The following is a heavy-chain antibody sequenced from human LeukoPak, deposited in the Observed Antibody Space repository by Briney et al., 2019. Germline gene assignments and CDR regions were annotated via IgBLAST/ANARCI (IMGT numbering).Heavy chain of an antibody. V-gene: IGHV5-51*01. CDR1: GYSFTSYW. CDR2: IYPGDSDT. J-gene: IGHJ6*03. Sequence: GESLKISCKGSGYSFTSYWIGWVRQMPGKGLEWMGIIYPGDSDTRYSPSFQGQVTISADKSISTAYLQWSSLKASDTAMYYCARVTTVVTRYYYYYYMDVWGKGTTVTVSS. CDR3: ARVTTVVTRYYYYYYMDV. D-gene: IGHD4-23*01.